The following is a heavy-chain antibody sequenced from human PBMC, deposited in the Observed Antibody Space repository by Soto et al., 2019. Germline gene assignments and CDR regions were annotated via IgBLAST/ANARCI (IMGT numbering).Heavy chain of an antibody. J-gene: IGHJ3*02. Sequence: GESLKISCKGSGYIFTSYWIGWGRQMPGKGLEWMVIIYPGDSDTRYSPSFQGQVTISTDKSISTAYLQWSSLKASDTAMYYCARQHVLRYFDWLLYPDAFDIWGQGTMVTVSS. CDR3: ARQHVLRYFDWLLYPDAFDI. D-gene: IGHD3-9*01. CDR2: IYPGDSDT. CDR1: GYIFTSYW. V-gene: IGHV5-51*01.